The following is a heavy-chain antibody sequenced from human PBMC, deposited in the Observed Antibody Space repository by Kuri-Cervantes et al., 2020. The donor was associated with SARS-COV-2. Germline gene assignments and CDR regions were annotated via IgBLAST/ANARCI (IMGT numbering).Heavy chain of an antibody. J-gene: IGHJ4*02. D-gene: IGHD6-13*01. CDR1: GGSFSGYY. Sequence: SQTLSLTCAVYGGSFSGYYWSWIRQPPGKGLEWIGEINHSGGTNYNPSLKSRVTISVDTSKNQFSLKLSSVTAADTAVYYCARLVRRQLFFDYWGQGTLVTVSS. CDR3: ARLVRRQLFFDY. V-gene: IGHV4-34*01. CDR2: INHSGGT.